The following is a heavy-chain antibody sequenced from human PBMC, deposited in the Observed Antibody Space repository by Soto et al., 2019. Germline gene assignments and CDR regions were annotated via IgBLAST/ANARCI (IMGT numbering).Heavy chain of an antibody. CDR3: ARDLVGSAKPTQRYNWFDP. J-gene: IGHJ5*02. CDR2: ISYSGTT. D-gene: IGHD1-26*01. CDR1: GGSISSYY. Sequence: QVQLQESGPGLVKPSETLSLTCAVSGGSISSYYWSWIRQPPGKGLEWIGHISYSGTTNYNPSPQSRVTMSVDKSENHFSLRLSSVTAADTAVYYCARDLVGSAKPTQRYNWFDPWGHGTLVTVSS. V-gene: IGHV4-59*01.